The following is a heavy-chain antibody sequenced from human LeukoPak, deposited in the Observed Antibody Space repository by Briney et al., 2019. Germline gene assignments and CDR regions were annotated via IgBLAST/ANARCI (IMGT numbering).Heavy chain of an antibody. J-gene: IGHJ4*02. Sequence: PGGSLRLSCAASGFTFSSYGMHWVRQAPGKGLEWVAAISYDGTNKYYVDSVKGRFTISRDNSENTLYLQMNRPGPEDTAVYYCAKDRFSYASGNTDYWGQGTLVTVSS. D-gene: IGHD3-10*01. CDR1: GFTFSSYG. V-gene: IGHV3-30*18. CDR3: AKDRFSYASGNTDY. CDR2: ISYDGTNK.